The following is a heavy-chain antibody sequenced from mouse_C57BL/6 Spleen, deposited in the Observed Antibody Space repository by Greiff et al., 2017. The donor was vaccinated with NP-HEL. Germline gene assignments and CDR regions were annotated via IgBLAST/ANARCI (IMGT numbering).Heavy chain of an antibody. CDR2: INPNYGTT. CDR3: ARQGEGFTTVVATPFDY. J-gene: IGHJ2*01. CDR1: GYSFTDYN. V-gene: IGHV1-39*01. Sequence: EVQLQQSGPELVKPGASVKISCKASGYSFTDYNMNWVKQSNGKSLEWIGVINPNYGTTSYNQKFKGKATLTVDQSSSTAYMQLNSLTSEDSAVYYCARQGEGFTTVVATPFDYWGQGTTLTVSS. D-gene: IGHD1-1*01.